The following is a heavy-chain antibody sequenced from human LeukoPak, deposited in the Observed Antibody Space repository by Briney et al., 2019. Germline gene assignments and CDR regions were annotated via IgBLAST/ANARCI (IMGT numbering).Heavy chain of an antibody. Sequence: ASLKVSCKPFRYSFTGYYMLWVRPAPGQGLEWMGWLYPNSGDTNYPQKFQGRVTMTRDTSITTAYMDLSRLTSDDTAVYFCAGKTSSMVAADFWGQGTLVTVSS. CDR3: AGKTSSMVAADF. D-gene: IGHD2-15*01. CDR2: LYPNSGDT. J-gene: IGHJ4*02. CDR1: RYSFTGYY. V-gene: IGHV1-2*02.